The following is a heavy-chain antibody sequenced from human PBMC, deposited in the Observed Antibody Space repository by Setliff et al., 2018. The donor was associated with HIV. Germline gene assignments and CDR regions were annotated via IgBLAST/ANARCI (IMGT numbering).Heavy chain of an antibody. D-gene: IGHD3-22*01. Sequence: SETLSLTCSVSGYSINTASYWSWIRQPAGKGLEWIGRIYTSGSTNYNPSLKSRVTMSIDTSKKQFSLKLASVTAADTAVYYCARGGSYDTFDYWGQGTLVTVSS. J-gene: IGHJ4*02. CDR1: GYSINTASY. CDR2: IYTSGST. V-gene: IGHV4-4*07. CDR3: ARGGSYDTFDY.